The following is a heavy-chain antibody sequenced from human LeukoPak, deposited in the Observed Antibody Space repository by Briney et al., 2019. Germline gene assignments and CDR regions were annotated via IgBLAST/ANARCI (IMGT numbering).Heavy chain of an antibody. CDR2: ISFHNGNT. CDR1: GYTFTSYG. Sequence: ASVKVSCKASGYTFTSYGINWVRQAPGQGLEWLGWISFHNGNTYNAQNLQGRVTVTTDTSTSTAYMELRSLTSDDTAVYYCGRGPSSVAPRQDFWGQGTLVTVTS. CDR3: GRGPSSVAPRQDF. D-gene: IGHD6-6*01. V-gene: IGHV1-18*01. J-gene: IGHJ4*02.